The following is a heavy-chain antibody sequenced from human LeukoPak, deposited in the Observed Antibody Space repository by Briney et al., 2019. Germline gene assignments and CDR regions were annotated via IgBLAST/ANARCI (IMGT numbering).Heavy chain of an antibody. V-gene: IGHV3-9*01. J-gene: IGHJ4*02. CDR1: GFTFDDYA. CDR3: AKDAHTHMRGGLDY. D-gene: IGHD3-16*01. Sequence: GGSLRLSCAASGFTFDDYAMHWVRQAPGKGLEWVSDISWNSGSIGYADSVKGRFTISRDNAKNSLYLQMNSLRAEDTALYYCAKDAHTHMRGGLDYWGQGTLVTVSS. CDR2: ISWNSGSI.